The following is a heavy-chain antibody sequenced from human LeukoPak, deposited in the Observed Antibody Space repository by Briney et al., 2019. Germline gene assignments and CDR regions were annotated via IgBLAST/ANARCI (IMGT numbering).Heavy chain of an antibody. D-gene: IGHD2-2*01. CDR1: GYTFINFG. CDR3: ARDGTSTDDY. J-gene: IGHJ4*02. Sequence: ASVKVSCKTSGYTFINFGINWVRQAPGRGLEWMGWISGNNDNPNYGQNFQGRFAVTTDSSTTTAYIELRNLTFDDTAVYYCARDGTSTDDYWGQGTLVTVSS. CDR2: ISGNNDNP. V-gene: IGHV1-18*01.